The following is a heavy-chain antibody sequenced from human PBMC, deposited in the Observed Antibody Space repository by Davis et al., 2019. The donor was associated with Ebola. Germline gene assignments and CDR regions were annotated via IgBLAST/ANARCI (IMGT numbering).Heavy chain of an antibody. V-gene: IGHV1-46*01. CDR3: ARGGYCSGGSCYYFDY. J-gene: IGHJ4*02. CDR1: GYTFTNYG. D-gene: IGHD2-15*01. Sequence: AASVKVSCKASGYTFTNYGITWVRQAPGQGLEWMGIINPSGGSTSYAQKFQGRVTMTRDTSISTAYMELSRLRSDDTAVYYCARGGYCSGGSCYYFDYWGQGTLVTVSS. CDR2: INPSGGST.